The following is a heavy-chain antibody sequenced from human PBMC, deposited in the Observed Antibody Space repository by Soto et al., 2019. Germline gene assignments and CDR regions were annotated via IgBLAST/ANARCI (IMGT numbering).Heavy chain of an antibody. CDR2: INHLETT. Sequence: QLQLHESGSGLVKPSQTLSLPCTVSGASITYGGYSWSWIRQTPGKGLEWIGYINHLETTFYNPSFESRLSLSIDRAKNQFSLNLNSMSAADRAVYFCARGGGSDSFDYWGQGILVTVSS. J-gene: IGHJ4*02. D-gene: IGHD1-26*01. V-gene: IGHV4-30-2*01. CDR1: GASITYGGYS. CDR3: ARGGGSDSFDY.